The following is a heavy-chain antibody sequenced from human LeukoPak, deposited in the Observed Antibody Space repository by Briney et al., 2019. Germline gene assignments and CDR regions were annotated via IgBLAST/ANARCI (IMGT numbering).Heavy chain of an antibody. V-gene: IGHV4-59*01. CDR1: GGSISSYY. D-gene: IGHD3-3*01. CDR3: ARGADYDFWSGYWY. Sequence: PSETLSLTCTVSGGSISSYYWSWIRQPPGKGLEWIGYIYYSGSTNYNPSLKSRVTISVDTSKNQFSLKLSSVTAADTAVYYCARGADYDFWSGYWYWGQGTLVTVS. J-gene: IGHJ4*02. CDR2: IYYSGST.